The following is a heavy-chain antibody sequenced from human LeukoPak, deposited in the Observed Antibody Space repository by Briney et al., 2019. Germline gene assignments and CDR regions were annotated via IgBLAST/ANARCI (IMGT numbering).Heavy chain of an antibody. J-gene: IGHJ6*02. D-gene: IGHD6-13*01. V-gene: IGHV1-58*01. CDR3: AADHPSTGSSSWYGPLDYYYYGMDV. CDR1: GFTVTSSA. CDR2: IAVGSGNT. Sequence: GASVKVSCKASGFTVTSSAVQWVRQARGQRLEWIGWIAVGSGNTNYAQKFQERVTITRDMSTSTAYMELSSLRSEDTAVYYCAADHPSTGSSSWYGPLDYYYYGMDVWDQGTTVTVSS.